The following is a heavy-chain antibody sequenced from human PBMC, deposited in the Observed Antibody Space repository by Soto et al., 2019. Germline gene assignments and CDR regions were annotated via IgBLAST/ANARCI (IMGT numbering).Heavy chain of an antibody. CDR3: ARKGSGWTFAAFDI. V-gene: IGHV3-21*01. Sequence: GGSLRLSCAASGFTFSSYSMNWVRQAPGKGLEWVSSISSSSSYIYYADSVKGRFTISRDNAKNPLYLQMNSLRAEDTAVYYCARKGSGWTFAAFDIWGQGTMVTVSS. CDR2: ISSSSSYI. CDR1: GFTFSSYS. J-gene: IGHJ3*02. D-gene: IGHD6-19*01.